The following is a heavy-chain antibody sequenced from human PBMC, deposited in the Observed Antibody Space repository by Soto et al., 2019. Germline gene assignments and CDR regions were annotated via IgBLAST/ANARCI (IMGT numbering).Heavy chain of an antibody. CDR1: GFTFSSYA. J-gene: IGHJ4*02. CDR3: ASHSSGYIFDY. V-gene: IGHV3-30-3*01. Sequence: PGGSLRLSCAASGFTFSSYAMHWVRQAPGKGLEWVAVISYDGSNKYYADSVKGRFTISRDNSKNTLYLQMNSLRAEDTAVYYCASHSSGYIFDYWGQGTLVTVSS. CDR2: ISYDGSNK. D-gene: IGHD3-22*01.